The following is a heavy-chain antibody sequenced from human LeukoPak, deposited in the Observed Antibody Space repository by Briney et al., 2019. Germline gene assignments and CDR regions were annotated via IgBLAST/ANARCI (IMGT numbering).Heavy chain of an antibody. CDR1: GGSISSYY. V-gene: IGHV4-4*08. J-gene: IGHJ5*02. Sequence: PSETLSLTCTVSGGSISSYYWSWIRQPPGKGLEWIGYIYYSGSTYYNPSLKSRVTISVDMSKNQFSLKLSSVTAADTAVYYCARESGYSSSWYVGNWFDPWGQGTLVTVSS. D-gene: IGHD6-13*01. CDR2: IYYSGST. CDR3: ARESGYSSSWYVGNWFDP.